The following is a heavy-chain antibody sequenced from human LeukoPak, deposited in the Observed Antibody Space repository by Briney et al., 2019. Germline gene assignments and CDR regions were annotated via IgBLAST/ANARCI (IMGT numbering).Heavy chain of an antibody. V-gene: IGHV3-73*01. CDR2: LRSKTNNYAT. CDR3: TGGLPGAPLFDH. Sequence: PGGSLRLSCAASGFTFSASAIHWVRQASGKGLEWVGRLRSKTNNYATAYAESVKGRFIFSRDDSKNMAYLQMNSLKNDDTAVYYCTGGLPGAPLFDHWGQGTLVTVSS. J-gene: IGHJ4*02. CDR1: GFTFSASA. D-gene: IGHD7-27*01.